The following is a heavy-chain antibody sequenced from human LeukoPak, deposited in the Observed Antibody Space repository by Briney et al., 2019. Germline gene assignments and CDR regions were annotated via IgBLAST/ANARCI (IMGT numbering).Heavy chain of an antibody. Sequence: SEFSISDSYMTWIRQTPGKGLEWLAYISGSGSDIYFADSVKGRFTISRDNAKNSLYLQMNSLRPEDTALYYCSTDPRLLMYWGHGTLVTVSS. D-gene: IGHD2-8*01. V-gene: IGHV3-11*01. J-gene: IGHJ4*01. CDR3: STDPRLLMY. CDR2: ISGSGSDI. CDR1: EFSISDSY.